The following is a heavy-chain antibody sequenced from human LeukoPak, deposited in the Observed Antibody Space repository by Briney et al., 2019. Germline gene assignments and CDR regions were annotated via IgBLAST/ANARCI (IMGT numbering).Heavy chain of an antibody. V-gene: IGHV4-59*01. Sequence: SETLSLTCTVSGGSISSYYWSWIRQPPGKGLEWIGYIYYSGSTNYNPSLKSQVTISVDTSKNQFSLKLSSVTAADTAVYYCARGKYRVATSYWGQGTLVTVSS. CDR3: ARGKYRVATSY. J-gene: IGHJ4*02. CDR2: IYYSGST. D-gene: IGHD5-12*01. CDR1: GGSISSYY.